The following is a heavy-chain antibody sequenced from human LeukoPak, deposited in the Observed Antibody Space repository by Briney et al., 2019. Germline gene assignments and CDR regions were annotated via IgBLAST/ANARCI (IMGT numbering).Heavy chain of an antibody. CDR3: AGGPKQQLLWGRASNGFDP. Sequence: GGSLRLSCATSGFIVSSKYMSWVRQAPGKGLEWVSVIYSGGSTHYADSVKGRFTISRDNSKNMLYLQMNSLRAEDTAVYYCAGGPKQQLLWGRASNGFDPWGQGTLVIVSS. CDR1: GFIVSSKY. J-gene: IGHJ5*02. V-gene: IGHV3-66*01. D-gene: IGHD2-2*01. CDR2: IYSGGST.